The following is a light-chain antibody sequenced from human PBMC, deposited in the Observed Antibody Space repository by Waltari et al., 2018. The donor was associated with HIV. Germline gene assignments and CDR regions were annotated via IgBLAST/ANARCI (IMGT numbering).Light chain of an antibody. J-gene: IGKJ2*01. CDR2: GAS. Sequence: EIVLTQSPGTLSLSPGERVTLSCRASQSVSSSSIAWYRQKPGQAPRLLIFGASSRATGIPDRFSGSGSGTDFTLTISRLEPEDFAVYYCQHYGSSPALYTFGQGAKLEI. CDR1: QSVSSSS. V-gene: IGKV3-20*01. CDR3: QHYGSSPALYT.